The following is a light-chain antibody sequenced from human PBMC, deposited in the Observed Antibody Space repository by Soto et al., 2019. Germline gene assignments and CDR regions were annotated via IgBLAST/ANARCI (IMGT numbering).Light chain of an antibody. V-gene: IGKV1-12*01. J-gene: IGKJ3*01. CDR2: GAS. Sequence: DIQMTQSPSSVSASAGDRVTITCRASQGISNWLAWYQQKPGKAPKLLIYGASSLQSGVPSRFSGSGSGTDFSLTISSLQPADFATYYCQQTNSFPLTFGPGTIVDI. CDR1: QGISNW. CDR3: QQTNSFPLT.